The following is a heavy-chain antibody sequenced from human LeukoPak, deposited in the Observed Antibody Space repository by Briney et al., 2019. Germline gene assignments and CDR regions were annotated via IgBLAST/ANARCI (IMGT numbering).Heavy chain of an antibody. CDR2: IYHSGST. D-gene: IGHD4-11*01. CDR3: ARDVGMTTVKDVDY. Sequence: SQTLSLTCAVSGGSISSGGYSWSWIRQPPGKGLEWIGYIYHSGSTYYNPSLKSRVTISVDRSKNQFSLKLSSVTAADTAVYYCARDVGMTTVKDVDYWGQGTLVTVSS. CDR1: GGSISSGGYS. J-gene: IGHJ4*02. V-gene: IGHV4-30-2*01.